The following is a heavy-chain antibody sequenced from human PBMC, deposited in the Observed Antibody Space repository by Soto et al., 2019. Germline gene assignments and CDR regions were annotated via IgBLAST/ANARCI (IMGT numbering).Heavy chain of an antibody. Sequence: QITLQESGPTLVKPTQTLTLTCTFSGFSLSTSGVGVGWIRQPPGKALEWLALIYWDDDKRYSHSLKSRLTITKDTAKIQVVLTMTHMDPVDTATYYCAHSLIPNWGSRGAFDYWGQGNLVTVAS. J-gene: IGHJ4*02. D-gene: IGHD7-27*01. CDR1: GFSLSTSGVG. CDR3: AHSLIPNWGSRGAFDY. V-gene: IGHV2-5*02. CDR2: IYWDDDK.